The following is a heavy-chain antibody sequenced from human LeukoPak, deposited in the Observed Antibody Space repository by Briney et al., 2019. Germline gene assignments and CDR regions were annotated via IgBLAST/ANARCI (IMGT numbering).Heavy chain of an antibody. CDR2: INHSGST. J-gene: IGHJ4*02. CDR3: ARGSYYGSGSYHRARYFDY. CDR1: GGSFSGYY. Sequence: SETLSLTCAVYGGSFSGYYWSWIRQPPGKGLEWIGEINHSGSTNYNPSLKSRVTISVDTSKNQFSLKLSSVTAADTAVYYCARGSYYGSGSYHRARYFDYWGQGTLVTVSS. D-gene: IGHD3-10*01. V-gene: IGHV4-34*01.